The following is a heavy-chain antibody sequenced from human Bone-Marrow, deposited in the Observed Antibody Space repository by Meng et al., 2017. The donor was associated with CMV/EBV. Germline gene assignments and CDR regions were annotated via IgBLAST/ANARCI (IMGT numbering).Heavy chain of an antibody. CDR2: IYYSGTT. D-gene: IGHD3-22*01. CDR1: GGSISNYW. Sequence: SDTPSSSCWVSGGSISNYWWSWIRQPPGSGLEWIGNIYYSGTTYYNPSLRSRVTISIDTSKNQFSLKLNSVTTADTAVYYCARWQRDSDNSAYYYLHYWGQGTLVTVSS. V-gene: IGHV4-59*07. CDR3: ARWQRDSDNSAYYYLHY. J-gene: IGHJ4*02.